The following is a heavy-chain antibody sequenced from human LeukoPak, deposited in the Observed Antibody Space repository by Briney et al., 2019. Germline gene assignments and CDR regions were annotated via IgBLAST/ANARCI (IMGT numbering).Heavy chain of an antibody. V-gene: IGHV4-59*08. D-gene: IGHD2/OR15-2a*01. J-gene: IGHJ4*02. CDR3: AGHHPRNTVDF. CDR2: ISDIGSI. CDR1: GGSISSYY. Sequence: SETLSLTCTVSGGSISSYYWSWIRQPPGKGLEWIAYISDIGSINYNPSLKRRVTISLDTSKNQFSLKLRSVTAADTAVYYCAGHHPRNTVDFWGQGTLVTVSS.